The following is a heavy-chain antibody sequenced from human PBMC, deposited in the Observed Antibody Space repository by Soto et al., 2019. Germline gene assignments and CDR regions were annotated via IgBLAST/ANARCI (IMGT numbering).Heavy chain of an antibody. V-gene: IGHV4-4*07. D-gene: IGHD6-6*01. CDR3: AREQLVLLPNYGMDV. CDR1: SGCICSWV. Sequence: PSWRTSLASTVCSGCICSWVTGWIWHPPGKGLEWIGRIYTSGSTNYNPSLKSRVTMSVDTSKNQFSLKLSSVTAADTAVYYCAREQLVLLPNYGMDVWGQGTTVTVSS. J-gene: IGHJ6*02. CDR2: IYTSGST.